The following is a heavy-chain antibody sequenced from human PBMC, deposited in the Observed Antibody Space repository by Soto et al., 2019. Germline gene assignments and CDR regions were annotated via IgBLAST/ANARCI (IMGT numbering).Heavy chain of an antibody. CDR1: GYSFTSYW. D-gene: IGHD3-22*01. Sequence: PGESLKISCKGSGYSFTSYWIGWVRQMPGKGLEWMGIIYPGDSDTRYSPSFQGQVTISADKSISTAYLQWSSLKASDTAMYYCARVYYYDSSGYSDYYYYGMDFWGQGTTVTVSS. V-gene: IGHV5-51*01. J-gene: IGHJ6*02. CDR2: IYPGDSDT. CDR3: ARVYYYDSSGYSDYYYYGMDF.